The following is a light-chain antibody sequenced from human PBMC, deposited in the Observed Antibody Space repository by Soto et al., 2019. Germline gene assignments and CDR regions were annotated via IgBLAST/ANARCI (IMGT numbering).Light chain of an antibody. J-gene: IGLJ1*01. Sequence: QSALTQPASVSGSPGQSITIACTGTSSDVGGYNYVSWYQQYPGKAPRLVISDVSNRPSGVSNRFSGSKSGNSASLTISGLQAEDEADYYCSSYTSSSTYLFGTGTQLTVL. CDR3: SSYTSSSTYL. V-gene: IGLV2-14*01. CDR1: SSDVGGYNY. CDR2: DVS.